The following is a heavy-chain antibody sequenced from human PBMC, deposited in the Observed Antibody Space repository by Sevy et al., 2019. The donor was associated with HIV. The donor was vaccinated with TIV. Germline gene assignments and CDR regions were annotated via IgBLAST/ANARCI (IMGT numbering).Heavy chain of an antibody. CDR2: FDPEDGET. CDR1: GYTLTGLS. J-gene: IGHJ4*02. D-gene: IGHD3-22*01. Sequence: ASVKVSCKVSGYTLTGLSMHWVRQAPGKGLEWMGSFDPEDGETIYAQNFQGRVTMTEDTSTDTAYMELSSLRSEDTAVYFCATTKDCGDSSGCPFDYWGQGTLVTVSS. V-gene: IGHV1-24*01. CDR3: ATTKDCGDSSGCPFDY.